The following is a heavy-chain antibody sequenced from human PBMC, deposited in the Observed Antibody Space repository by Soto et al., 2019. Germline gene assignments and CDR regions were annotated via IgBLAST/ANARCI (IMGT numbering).Heavy chain of an antibody. V-gene: IGHV4-61*01. Sequence: SETLSLTCTVSGASVSSGSYFWTWIRQPPGKGLEWIGYVYHNGNTNYNPSLKSRLTISLDTAKNQFSLRLSSVTAADTAVYYCARVDGSGTFSLFDYWGQGTQVTVS. J-gene: IGHJ4*02. CDR2: VYHNGNT. D-gene: IGHD3-10*01. CDR1: GASVSSGSYF. CDR3: ARVDGSGTFSLFDY.